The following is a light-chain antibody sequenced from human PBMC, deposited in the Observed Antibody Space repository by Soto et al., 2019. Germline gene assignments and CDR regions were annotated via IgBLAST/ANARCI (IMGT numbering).Light chain of an antibody. Sequence: DIPMTQSPSSLSASVGDRVTITCRASQTIDSYLNWYQQKPGKAPKLLIYDASTLQSGVPSRFSGSGSATDFTLTISSLQPEDFATYYCQQSYNAPRTFGQGTKVEIK. V-gene: IGKV1-39*01. J-gene: IGKJ1*01. CDR2: DAS. CDR1: QTIDSY. CDR3: QQSYNAPRT.